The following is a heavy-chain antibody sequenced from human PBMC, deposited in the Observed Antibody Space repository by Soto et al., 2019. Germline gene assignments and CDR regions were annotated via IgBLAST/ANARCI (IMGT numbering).Heavy chain of an antibody. D-gene: IGHD5-12*01. CDR1: GSTFSNHI. CDR2: IIPILDIT. CDR3: ARDSPIGSTFSGHDDIDS. Sequence: QVQLVQSGAEVKKLGSSVKVSCKASGSTFSNHIITWVRQAPGQGLEWMGRIIPILDITNYARKFQGRVTITADKSTTTAYMEVSSLSSEDTAVYYCARDSPIGSTFSGHDDIDSWGQGTLVTVSS. V-gene: IGHV1-69*08. J-gene: IGHJ4*02.